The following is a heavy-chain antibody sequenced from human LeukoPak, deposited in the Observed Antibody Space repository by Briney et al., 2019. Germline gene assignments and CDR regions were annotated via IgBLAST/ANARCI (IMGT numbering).Heavy chain of an antibody. CDR1: SYTFTNFG. D-gene: IGHD2-21*02. CDR2: ISAYNGNT. V-gene: IGHV1-18*01. CDR3: ATGAYCGGDCSYYYYYYGMDV. Sequence: ASVKVSCKASSYTFTNFGISWVRQAPGQGLEWMGWISAYNGNTNYAQRLQGRVTMTTDTSTSTAYMELRSLRSEDTAVYYCATGAYCGGDCSYYYYYYGMDVWGQGTTVTVSS. J-gene: IGHJ6*02.